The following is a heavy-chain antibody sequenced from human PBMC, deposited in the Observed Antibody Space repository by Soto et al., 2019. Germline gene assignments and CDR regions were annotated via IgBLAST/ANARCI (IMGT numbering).Heavy chain of an antibody. CDR2: MNPNSGNT. V-gene: IGHV1-8*01. CDR3: AILLGAPYGMDV. Sequence: QVQLVQSGAEVKKPGASVKVSCKASGYTFTSYDIKWVRQATGQGLEWMGWMNPNSGNTGYAQKFQGRVTMTRNTSISTAYMELSSLRSEDTAVYYCAILLGAPYGMDVWGQGTTVTVSS. D-gene: IGHD7-27*01. CDR1: GYTFTSYD. J-gene: IGHJ6*02.